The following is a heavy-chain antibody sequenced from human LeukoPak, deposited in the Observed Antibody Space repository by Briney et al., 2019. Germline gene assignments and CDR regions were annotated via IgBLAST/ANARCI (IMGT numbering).Heavy chain of an antibody. CDR1: GYTFTSYD. D-gene: IGHD3-9*01. J-gene: IGHJ4*02. CDR2: MNPNSGNT. CDR3: QRTYYDILTGYYYFDY. V-gene: IGHV1-8*01. Sequence: GASVKVSCKASGYTFTSYDINWVRQATGQGLKWRGWMNPNSGNTGYAQKFQGRVTMTRNTSISTAYMELSSLRSEDTAVYYWQRTYYDILTGYYYFDYWGQGTLVTVSS.